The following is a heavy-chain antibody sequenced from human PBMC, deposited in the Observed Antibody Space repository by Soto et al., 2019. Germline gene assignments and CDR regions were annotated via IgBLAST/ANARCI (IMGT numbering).Heavy chain of an antibody. CDR1: GFTFSSYD. V-gene: IGHV3-13*01. CDR2: IGTAGDT. Sequence: GGSLRLSCAASGFTFSSYDMHWVRQATGKGLEWVSAIGTAGDTYYPGSVKGRFTISRENAKNSLYLQMNSLRAEDTAVYYCARVLTSSSWYYFDYWGQGTLVTVSS. D-gene: IGHD6-13*01. J-gene: IGHJ4*02. CDR3: ARVLTSSSWYYFDY.